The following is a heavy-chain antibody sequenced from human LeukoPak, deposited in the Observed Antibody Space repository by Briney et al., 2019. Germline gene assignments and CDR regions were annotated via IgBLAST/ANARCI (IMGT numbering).Heavy chain of an antibody. Sequence: PGGALRLSCAASGFTFDDYAMHWVPQAPGRGLEWVSHISGDGGSTYYADSVRGGFTISRDNSKNSLYLKKNRLRTEDSALYYGAKEMYSSSSAGWFDPWGQGTLVTVSS. V-gene: IGHV3-43*02. D-gene: IGHD6-6*01. J-gene: IGHJ5*02. CDR2: ISGDGGST. CDR3: AKEMYSSSSAGWFDP. CDR1: GFTFDDYA.